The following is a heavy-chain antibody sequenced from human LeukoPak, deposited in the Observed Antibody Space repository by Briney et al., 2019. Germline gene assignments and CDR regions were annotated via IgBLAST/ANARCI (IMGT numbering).Heavy chain of an antibody. CDR1: GDSINNGGLS. J-gene: IGHJ5*02. CDR3: ARNEYGSERRWFDP. D-gene: IGHD3-10*01. Sequence: PSETLSLTCTVSGDSINNGGLSWNWIRQSAGKRLEWIGRISGSGSTSYNPPLKSRVTISTDASKSQFSLKMTSVSAADTAVYYCARNEYGSERRWFDPWGQGIVVTVSS. V-gene: IGHV4-61*02. CDR2: ISGSGST.